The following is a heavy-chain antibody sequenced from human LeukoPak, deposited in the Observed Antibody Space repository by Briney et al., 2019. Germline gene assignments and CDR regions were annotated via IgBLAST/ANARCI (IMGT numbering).Heavy chain of an antibody. CDR1: GYTFTSYY. CDR2: INPSSGAT. D-gene: IGHD1-26*01. J-gene: IGHJ6*02. V-gene: IGHV1-46*01. CDR3: ARATNFYYYYGMDV. Sequence: ASVKVSCKTSGYTFTSYYIHWVRQAPGQGLEWMGIINPSSGATNYAQKFQGRVTMTRDTSTSTVYMELSSQRSEDTAVYYCARATNFYYYYGMDVWGQGTTVTLSS.